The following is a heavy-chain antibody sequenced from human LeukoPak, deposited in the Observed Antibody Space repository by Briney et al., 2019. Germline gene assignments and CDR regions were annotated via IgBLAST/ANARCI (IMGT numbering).Heavy chain of an antibody. CDR2: IRYDGSNK. D-gene: IGHD6-13*01. CDR1: GFTFSSYG. V-gene: IGHV3-30*02. CDR3: AKDLMYSSSWSSDAFDI. J-gene: IGHJ3*02. Sequence: GGSLRLSCAAPGFTFSSYGMHWVPQAPGKGLEWVAFIRYDGSNKYYADSVKGRFSISRDNSKNTRYLQMNTLRAEDTAVYYWAKDLMYSSSWSSDAFDIWGQGTMVTVSS.